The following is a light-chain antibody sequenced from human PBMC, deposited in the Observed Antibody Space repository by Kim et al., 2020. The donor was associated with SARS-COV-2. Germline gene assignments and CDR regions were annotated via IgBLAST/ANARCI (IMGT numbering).Light chain of an antibody. CDR3: QKYKTYWT. CDR2: KAS. J-gene: IGKJ1*01. V-gene: IGKV1-5*03. CDR1: QSISDW. Sequence: DIQMTQSPSTLSASVGDRVTVTCRASQSISDWVAWYQQKPGKAPKLLIYKASTLESGVPSRFSGSGSGSEFTLTITGLQPDDFATYYCQKYKTYWTFGQGTKVDIK.